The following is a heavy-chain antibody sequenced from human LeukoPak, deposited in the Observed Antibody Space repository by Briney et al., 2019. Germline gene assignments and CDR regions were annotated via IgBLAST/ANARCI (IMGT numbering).Heavy chain of an antibody. D-gene: IGHD6-13*01. Sequence: GGSLRLSCAASGFTFDDYGMSWVRQAPGKGLEWVSGINWNGGSTGYADSVKGRFTISRDNAKNSLYLQMNSLRAEDTAVYYCARTFLSSWSDAFDIWGQGTMVTVSS. CDR1: GFTFDDYG. V-gene: IGHV3-20*04. CDR2: INWNGGST. CDR3: ARTFLSSWSDAFDI. J-gene: IGHJ3*02.